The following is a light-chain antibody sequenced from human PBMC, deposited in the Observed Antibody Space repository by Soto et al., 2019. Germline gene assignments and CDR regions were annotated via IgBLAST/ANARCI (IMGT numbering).Light chain of an antibody. CDR2: EDN. J-gene: IGLJ2*01. CDR3: QSYDSSNDVV. CDR1: SGSIASNY. V-gene: IGLV6-57*04. Sequence: NFMLTQPHSVSESPGKTVTISCTRSSGSIASNYVQWYQQRPGSAPTTVIYEDNQRPSGVPDRFSGSIDSSSNSASLTISGLKTEDEADYYCQSYDSSNDVVFGGGTKLTGL.